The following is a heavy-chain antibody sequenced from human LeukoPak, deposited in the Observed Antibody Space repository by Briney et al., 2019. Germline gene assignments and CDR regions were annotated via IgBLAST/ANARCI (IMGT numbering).Heavy chain of an antibody. Sequence: ASVKVSCKASGYTFTSYAMHWVRQAPGQRLEWMGWINAGNGNTKHSQKFQGRVTITRDTSASTAYMELSSLRSEDTAVYYCARGPDGAVAGGDYWGQGTLVTVSS. V-gene: IGHV1-3*01. CDR2: INAGNGNT. CDR3: ARGPDGAVAGGDY. J-gene: IGHJ4*02. CDR1: GYTFTSYA. D-gene: IGHD6-19*01.